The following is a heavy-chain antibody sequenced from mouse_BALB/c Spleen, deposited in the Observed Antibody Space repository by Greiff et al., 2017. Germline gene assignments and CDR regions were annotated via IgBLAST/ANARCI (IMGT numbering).Heavy chain of an antibody. CDR3: ARSPSYYGSSYWYCDV. V-gene: IGHV2-2*02. J-gene: IGHJ1*01. D-gene: IGHD1-1*01. CDR2: IWSGGST. CDR1: GFSLTSYG. Sequence: QVQLKESGPGLVQPSQSLSITCTVSGFSLTSYGVHWVRQSPGKGLEWLGVIWSGGSTDYNAAFISRLSISKDNSKSQVFFKMNSLQANDTAIYYCARSPSYYGSSYWYCDVWGAGTTVTVSS.